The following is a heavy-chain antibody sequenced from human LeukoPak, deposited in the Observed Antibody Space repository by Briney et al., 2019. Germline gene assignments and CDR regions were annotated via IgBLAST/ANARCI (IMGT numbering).Heavy chain of an antibody. V-gene: IGHV3-20*04. J-gene: IGHJ4*02. CDR3: ARNVGSGYYYYFDY. Sequence: GGSLRLSCAASGFTFDDHGMSWVRQAPGTGLEWVSGIKWDGGSTGYEDTVKGRFTISRDNVKNSLYLQMNSLRAEDTALYYCARNVGSGYYYYFDYWGQGTLVTVSS. D-gene: IGHD3-22*01. CDR2: IKWDGGST. CDR1: GFTFDDHG.